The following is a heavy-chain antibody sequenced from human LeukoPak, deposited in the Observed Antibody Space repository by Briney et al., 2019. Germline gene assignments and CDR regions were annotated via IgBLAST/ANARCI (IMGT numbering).Heavy chain of an antibody. V-gene: IGHV4-39*07. Sequence: SETLSLTCTVSGGSISSSSYYWGWIRQPPGKGLEWIGSIYYSGSTYYNPSLKSRVTISVDTSKNQFSLKLSSVTAADTAVYYCASRGRLSIAARSTIDYWGQGTLVTVSS. CDR2: IYYSGST. CDR1: GGSISSSSYY. D-gene: IGHD6-6*01. J-gene: IGHJ4*02. CDR3: ASRGRLSIAARSTIDY.